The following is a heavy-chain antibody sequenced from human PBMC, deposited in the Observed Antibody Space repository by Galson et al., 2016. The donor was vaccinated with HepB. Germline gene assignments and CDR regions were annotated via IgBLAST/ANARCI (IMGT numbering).Heavy chain of an antibody. V-gene: IGHV4-39*01. J-gene: IGHJ4*02. D-gene: IGHD4/OR15-4a*01. CDR1: GGSMSSNSYY. CDR3: ARGILDYGGNAFDY. Sequence: APLSLTCTVSGGSMSSNSYYWGWIRQSPGKGLEWIGNFFYSGNSFYNPSLKSRVNIYLDTSKNEISLNLKSVTAADTAVYYCARGILDYGGNAFDYWGQGTLVTVSS. CDR2: FFYSGNS.